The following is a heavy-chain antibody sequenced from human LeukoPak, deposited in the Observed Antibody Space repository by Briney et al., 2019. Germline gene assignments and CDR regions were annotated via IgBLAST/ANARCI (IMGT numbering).Heavy chain of an antibody. D-gene: IGHD3-22*01. CDR1: GFTFSSYA. CDR2: IWYDGSKK. Sequence: GRSLRLSCAASGFTFSSYAMHWVRQAPGKGLEWVAVIWYDGSKKLYADSVKGRLTISRDNSKNTLYLQMNSLRAEDTAVYYCARDSGGYFDYWGQGTLVTVSS. V-gene: IGHV3-33*01. J-gene: IGHJ4*02. CDR3: ARDSGGYFDY.